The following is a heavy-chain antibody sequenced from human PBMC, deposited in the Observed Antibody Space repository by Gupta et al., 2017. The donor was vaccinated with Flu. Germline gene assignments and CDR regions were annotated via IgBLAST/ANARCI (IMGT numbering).Heavy chain of an antibody. CDR2: ISTSDTYI. CDR3: ARDNSDGYFVYFDN. CDR1: GFRFSSNS. V-gene: IGHV3-21*02. J-gene: IGHJ4*02. Sequence: EVQLVESGGGLVEPGGSLRLSCAASGFRFSSNSMNWVRQAPGKGLEWVASISTSDTYIYYADPVKGRFIISRDNAKGSLYLQMNSLRAEDTAVYYCARDNSDGYFVYFDNWGQATLVTVSS. D-gene: IGHD5-18*01.